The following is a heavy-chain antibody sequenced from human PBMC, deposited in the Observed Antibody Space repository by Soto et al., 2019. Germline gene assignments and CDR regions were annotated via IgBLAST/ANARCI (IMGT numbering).Heavy chain of an antibody. Sequence: SETLSLTCAFYGGSFSGYYWSWIRQPPGKGLEWIGEINHSGGTNYNPSLKSRVTISVDTSKNQFSLKLSSVTAADTAVYYCAREEAARWFDPWGQGTLVTVSS. J-gene: IGHJ5*02. D-gene: IGHD6-6*01. CDR2: INHSGGT. CDR1: GGSFSGYY. CDR3: AREEAARWFDP. V-gene: IGHV4-34*01.